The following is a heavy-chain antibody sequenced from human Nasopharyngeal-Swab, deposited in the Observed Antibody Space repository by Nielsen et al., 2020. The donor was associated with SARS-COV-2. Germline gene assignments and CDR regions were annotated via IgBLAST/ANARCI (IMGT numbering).Heavy chain of an antibody. D-gene: IGHD2-2*01. CDR3: AKDYGLYCSSTSCPDDAFDI. CDR2: ISGSGGST. J-gene: IGHJ3*02. CDR1: GFTFSSYA. Sequence: GASLQISCAASGFTFSSYAMSWVRQAPGKGLEWVSAISGSGGSTYYADSVKGRFTISRDNSKNTLYLQMNSLRAEDTAVYYCAKDYGLYCSSTSCPDDAFDIWGQGTMVTVSS. V-gene: IGHV3-23*01.